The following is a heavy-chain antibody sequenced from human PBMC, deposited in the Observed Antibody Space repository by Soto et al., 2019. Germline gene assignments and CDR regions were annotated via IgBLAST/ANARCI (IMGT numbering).Heavy chain of an antibody. V-gene: IGHV4-34*01. D-gene: IGHD3-10*01. J-gene: IGHJ5*02. CDR2: INHSGST. CDR3: ASGPRKRITMVRGVAGFDP. Sequence: SETLSLTXAVYGGSFSGYYWSWIRQPPGKGLEWIGEINHSGSTNYNPSLKSRVTISVDTSKNQFSLKLSSVTAADTAVYYCASGPRKRITMVRGVAGFDPWGQGIPVTVS. CDR1: GGSFSGYY.